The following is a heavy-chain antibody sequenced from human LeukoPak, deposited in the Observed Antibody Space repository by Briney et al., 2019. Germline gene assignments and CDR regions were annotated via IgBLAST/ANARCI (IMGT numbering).Heavy chain of an antibody. CDR3: ARVVATRTHYFDY. J-gene: IGHJ4*02. D-gene: IGHD5-12*01. V-gene: IGHV4-31*03. CDR1: GGSISSGGYY. CDR2: IYYSGST. Sequence: SETLSLTCTVSGGSISSGGYYWSWIRQHPGTGLEWIGYIYYSGSTYYNPSLKSRVTISVDTSKNQFSLKLSSVTAADTAVYYCARVVATRTHYFDYWGQGTLVTVSS.